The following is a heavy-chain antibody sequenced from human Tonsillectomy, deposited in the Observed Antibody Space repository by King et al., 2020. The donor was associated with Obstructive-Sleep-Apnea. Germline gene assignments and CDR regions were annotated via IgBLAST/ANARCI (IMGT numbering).Heavy chain of an antibody. D-gene: IGHD6-19*01. CDR3: VRGLAVADTAKIYD. CDR1: GGSISSISDY. J-gene: IGHJ1*01. Sequence: QLQESGPGLVKPSETLSLTCTVSGGSISSISDYWGWIRQPPGKGLEWIGSLYNSGSIHYNPSLKSRVTISVDTSKNQFSLKLDSVTAADTAVYFCVRGLAVADTAKIYDWGQGTLVSVSS. V-gene: IGHV4-39*07. CDR2: LYNSGSI.